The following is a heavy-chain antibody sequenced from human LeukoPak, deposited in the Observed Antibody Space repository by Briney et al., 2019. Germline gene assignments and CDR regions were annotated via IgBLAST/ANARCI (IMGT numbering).Heavy chain of an antibody. V-gene: IGHV4-34*01. D-gene: IGHD3-9*01. J-gene: IGHJ3*02. CDR2: INHSGST. Sequence: SETLSLTCAVYGGSFSGYYWSWIRQPPGKGLEWIGEINHSGSTNYNPSPKSRVTISVDTSKNQFSLKLSSVTAADTAVYYCARVGSKGDILTGLHDAFDIWGQGTMVTVSS. CDR1: GGSFSGYY. CDR3: ARVGSKGDILTGLHDAFDI.